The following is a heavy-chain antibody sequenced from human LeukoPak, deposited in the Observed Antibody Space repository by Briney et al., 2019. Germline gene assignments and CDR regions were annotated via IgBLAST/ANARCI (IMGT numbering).Heavy chain of an antibody. Sequence: GGSLRLSCAASGFPFSDSWMTWVRQAPGKGLEWVANIKGDGSEKYYVDSLKGRFTISRDNAKNSLYLQMNSLRAEDTAVYYCAKDYYGDYTPRAFDSWGQGTLVTVSP. CDR2: IKGDGSEK. D-gene: IGHD4-17*01. J-gene: IGHJ4*02. CDR3: AKDYYGDYTPRAFDS. CDR1: GFPFSDSW. V-gene: IGHV3-7*03.